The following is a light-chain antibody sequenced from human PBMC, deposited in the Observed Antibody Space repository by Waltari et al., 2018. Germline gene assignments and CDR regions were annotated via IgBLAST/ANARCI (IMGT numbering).Light chain of an antibody. CDR3: HSRDASGVAGS. CDR2: DKN. Sequence: SSELTQDPAVSVAMGQTVRITCQGDSLRSYYASWYQQRPGQAPILFMYDKNNRPSGGPDPFPGSSLNKYGSLTITGAQAEDEASYYCHSRDASGVAGSFGGGTKLTVL. V-gene: IGLV3-19*01. CDR1: SLRSYY. J-gene: IGLJ2*01.